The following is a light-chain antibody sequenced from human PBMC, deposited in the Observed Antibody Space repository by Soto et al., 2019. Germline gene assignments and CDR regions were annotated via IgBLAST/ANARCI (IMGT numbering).Light chain of an antibody. CDR2: LNSDGSH. J-gene: IGLJ2*01. Sequence: QPVLTQSPSASASLGASVKLTCTLSSGHSSYAIAWHQQQPEKGPRYLMKLNSDGSHSKGDGIPDRFSGSSSGAERYLTISCLQSEEEADYYCQTWGNGIVVFGGGTKLTIL. CDR3: QTWGNGIVV. CDR1: SGHSSYA. V-gene: IGLV4-69*01.